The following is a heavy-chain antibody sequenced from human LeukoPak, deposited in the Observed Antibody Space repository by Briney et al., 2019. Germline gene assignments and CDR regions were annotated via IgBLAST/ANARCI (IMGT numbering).Heavy chain of an antibody. CDR1: GFTFGYYA. CDR2: IRSKAYGGTT. CDR3: TREGYDILTGYFSDY. J-gene: IGHJ4*02. Sequence: GGSLRLACTASGFTFGYYAMSWVRQAPGKGLEWVGFIRSKAYGGTTEYAASVKGRFTISRDDSKSIAYLQMNSLKTEDTAVYYCTREGYDILTGYFSDYWGQGTLVTVSS. V-gene: IGHV3-49*04. D-gene: IGHD3-9*01.